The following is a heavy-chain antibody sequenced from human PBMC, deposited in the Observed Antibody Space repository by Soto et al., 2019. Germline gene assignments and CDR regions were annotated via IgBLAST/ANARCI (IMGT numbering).Heavy chain of an antibody. CDR2: LYYSGNT. CDR1: GASISTYY. Sequence: QMQLQESGPGVVKPSETLSLTCTVSGASISTYYWTWIRQAPGTGLEWIGYLYYSGNTNYNPSLTGAVTMSVDTSKNHFYLTLTSATAADTDVYFCAWGGSEGGLDGWGQGTTVAVSS. J-gene: IGHJ6*02. D-gene: IGHD3-10*01. CDR3: AWGGSEGGLDG. V-gene: IGHV4-59*01.